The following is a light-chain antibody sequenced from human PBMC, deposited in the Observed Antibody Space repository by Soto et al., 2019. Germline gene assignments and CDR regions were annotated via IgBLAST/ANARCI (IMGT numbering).Light chain of an antibody. J-gene: IGLJ1*01. CDR1: SSNIENNY. CDR2: KDN. Sequence: QSVLTQPPSVSAAPGQKVTISCSGSSSNIENNYVSWYRQLPGTAPTLLIYKDNKRPSGIPDRFSGSKSGTSATLGITGLETGDEADYYCATWDSSLSGGVFGTGTKVTVL. CDR3: ATWDSSLSGGV. V-gene: IGLV1-51*02.